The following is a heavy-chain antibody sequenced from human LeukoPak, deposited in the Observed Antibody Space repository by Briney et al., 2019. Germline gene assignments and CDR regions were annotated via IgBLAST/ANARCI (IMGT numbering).Heavy chain of an antibody. CDR1: GGSISSYY. D-gene: IGHD3-22*01. Sequence: PSETLSLTCTVSGGSISSYYWSWIRQPAGKGLEWIGRIYTSGSTNYNPSLKSRVTMSVDTSQNQFSLKLSSVTAADTAVYYCARGGYDSSGYLFFDYWGQGTLVTVSS. V-gene: IGHV4-4*07. CDR2: IYTSGST. CDR3: ARGGYDSSGYLFFDY. J-gene: IGHJ4*02.